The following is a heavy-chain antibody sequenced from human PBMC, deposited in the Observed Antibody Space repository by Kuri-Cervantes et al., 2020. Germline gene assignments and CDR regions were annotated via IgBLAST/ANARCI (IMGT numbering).Heavy chain of an antibody. CDR3: ARARYYDSSGYSVGPNWYFDL. J-gene: IGHJ2*01. CDR1: GGSISSYY. D-gene: IGHD3-22*01. CDR2: IYYSGST. V-gene: IGHV4-59*01. Sequence: SETLSLICTVSGGSISSYYWSWIRQPPGKGLEWIGYIYYSGSTNYNPSLKSRVTISVDTSKNQFSLKLSSVTAADTAVYYCARARYYDSSGYSVGPNWYFDLWGRGTLVTVSS.